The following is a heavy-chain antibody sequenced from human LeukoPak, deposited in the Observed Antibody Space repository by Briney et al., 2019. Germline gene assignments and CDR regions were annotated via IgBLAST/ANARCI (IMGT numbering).Heavy chain of an antibody. V-gene: IGHV5-51*01. CDR3: ARHYPGGDYFIDY. CDR2: IYPDDSET. Sequence: PGESLKISCKGSGYSFTSYWIGWVRQMPGKGLEWVGIIYPDDSETRYSPSFQDQVTISADRSISTAYLQWSSLKASYTAMYYCARHYPGGDYFIDYWGQGTLVTVSS. CDR1: GYSFTSYW. J-gene: IGHJ4*02. D-gene: IGHD4-17*01.